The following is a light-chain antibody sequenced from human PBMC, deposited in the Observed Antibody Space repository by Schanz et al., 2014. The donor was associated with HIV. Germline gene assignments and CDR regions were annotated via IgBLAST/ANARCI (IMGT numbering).Light chain of an antibody. CDR2: EVN. J-gene: IGLJ2*01. CDR3: SSYTGGSPLGV. Sequence: QSVLTQPPSASGSPGQSVTISCTGTSSDVGAYNDVSWYQQHPGKAPKLMIYEVNRRPSGVSDRFSGSKSGNTASLTISGLQAEDEADYYCSSYTGGSPLGVFGGGTQLTVL. V-gene: IGLV2-8*01. CDR1: SSDVGAYND.